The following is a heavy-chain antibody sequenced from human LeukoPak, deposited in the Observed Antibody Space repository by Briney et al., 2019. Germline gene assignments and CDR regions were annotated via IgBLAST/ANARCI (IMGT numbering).Heavy chain of an antibody. CDR2: ISGSGGST. CDR3: AKVEGLLWFGELRASAY. Sequence: PGGSLRLSCAASGFTFSSYGMSWVRQAPGKGLEWVSAISGSGGSTYYADSVKGRFTISRDNSKNTLYLQMNSLRAEDTAVYHCAKVEGLLWFGELRASAYWGQGTLVTVSS. V-gene: IGHV3-23*01. D-gene: IGHD3-10*01. J-gene: IGHJ4*02. CDR1: GFTFSSYG.